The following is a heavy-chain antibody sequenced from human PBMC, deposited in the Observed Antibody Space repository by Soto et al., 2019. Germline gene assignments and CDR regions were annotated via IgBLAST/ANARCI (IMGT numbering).Heavy chain of an antibody. V-gene: IGHV4-39*01. J-gene: IGHJ4*02. CDR1: GVSISGSRYY. CDR2: IYYSGST. Sequence: SETLSLTCTVSGVSISGSRYYWGWIRQPPGRGLEWIGNIYYSGSTYYTPALKSRVTLSVDTSKNQFSLKLSSVTAADTAVYYCARLSMEMATMAYWGQGTLVTVSS. CDR3: ARLSMEMATMAY. D-gene: IGHD5-12*01.